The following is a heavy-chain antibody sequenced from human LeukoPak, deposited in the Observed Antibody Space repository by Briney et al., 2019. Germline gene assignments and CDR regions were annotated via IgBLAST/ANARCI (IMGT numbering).Heavy chain of an antibody. J-gene: IGHJ5*02. CDR2: IYSGGST. V-gene: IGHV3-66*01. Sequence: SGGSLRLSCAASGFTFDDYGMSWVRQAPGKGLEWVSVIYSGGSTYYADSVKGRFTISRDNSKNTLYLQMNSLRAEDTAVYYCARDNTGYSSGWYNWFDPWGQGTLVTVSS. CDR1: GFTFDDYG. D-gene: IGHD6-19*01. CDR3: ARDNTGYSSGWYNWFDP.